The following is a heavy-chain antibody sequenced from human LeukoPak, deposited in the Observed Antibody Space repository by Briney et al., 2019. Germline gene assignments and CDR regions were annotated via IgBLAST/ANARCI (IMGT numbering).Heavy chain of an antibody. CDR2: FYYLGNT. CDR1: GGSISNSTYY. J-gene: IGHJ4*02. CDR3: TTFRGPPNYFDY. D-gene: IGHD2-21*01. Sequence: PSETLSLTCSVSGGSISNSTYYWGWIRQAPGKGLEWIGSFYYLGNTYYKPSLRSRVTMSVDTSKNQFSLKLSAVTAADTAVYYCTTFRGPPNYFDYWGQGNLVTVSS. V-gene: IGHV4-39*07.